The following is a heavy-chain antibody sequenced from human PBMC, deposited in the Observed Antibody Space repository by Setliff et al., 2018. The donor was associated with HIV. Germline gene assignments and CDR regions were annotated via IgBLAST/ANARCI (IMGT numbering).Heavy chain of an antibody. CDR3: AREIYGGNSRPFDY. J-gene: IGHJ4*02. CDR1: GGSISRGSYY. D-gene: IGHD4-17*01. CDR2: IHISGST. Sequence: PSETLSLTCNVSGGSISRGSYYWSWIRQSAGKGLEWIGHIHISGSTNYNPSLKSRVTISVDTSKNQFSLKLNSVTAADTAVYYCAREIYGGNSRPFDYWGQGTLVTVSS. V-gene: IGHV4-61*09.